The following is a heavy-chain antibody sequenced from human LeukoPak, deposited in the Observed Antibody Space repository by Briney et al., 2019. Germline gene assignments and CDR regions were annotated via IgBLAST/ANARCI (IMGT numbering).Heavy chain of an antibody. D-gene: IGHD1-26*01. CDR3: AKEGVGATKGTFDI. CDR2: ISWNSGSI. CDR1: GFTFDDYA. J-gene: IGHJ3*02. Sequence: GGSLRLSCAASGFTFDDYAMHRVRQAPGKGLEWVSGISWNSGSIGYADSVKGRFTISRDNAKNSLYLQMNSLRAEDTALYYCAKEGVGATKGTFDIWGQGTMVTVSS. V-gene: IGHV3-9*01.